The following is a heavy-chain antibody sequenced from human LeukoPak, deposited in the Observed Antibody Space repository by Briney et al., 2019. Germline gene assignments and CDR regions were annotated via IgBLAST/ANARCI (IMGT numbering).Heavy chain of an antibody. Sequence: GGSLRLSCAVSGFTFSNYVMIWVRQAPGKGLERVSAISGTGANTFYADSVKGRFTISRDNSKNTLYLQMNSLRAEDTAVYYCAKDLLHSSAATLYGSGSLDYWGQGTLVTVSS. V-gene: IGHV3-23*01. J-gene: IGHJ4*02. D-gene: IGHD3-10*01. CDR3: AKDLLHSSAATLYGSGSLDY. CDR1: GFTFSNYV. CDR2: ISGTGANT.